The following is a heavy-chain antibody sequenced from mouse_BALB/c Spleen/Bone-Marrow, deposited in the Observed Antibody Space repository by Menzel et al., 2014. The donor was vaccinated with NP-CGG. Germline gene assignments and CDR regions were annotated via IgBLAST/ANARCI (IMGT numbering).Heavy chain of an antibody. J-gene: IGHJ3*01. Sequence: VQLQQSGAELAKPEASVKMSCKASGYTFTSYWMHWVKQRPGQGLEWIGYINPSTGYTEYNQKFKDKATLTADKSSSTAYMQLSSLTSGDSAVYYCARGVRGYDGFAYWGQGTLVTVSA. CDR3: ARGVRGYDGFAY. D-gene: IGHD2-2*01. CDR2: INPSTGYT. V-gene: IGHV1-7*01. CDR1: GYTFTSYW.